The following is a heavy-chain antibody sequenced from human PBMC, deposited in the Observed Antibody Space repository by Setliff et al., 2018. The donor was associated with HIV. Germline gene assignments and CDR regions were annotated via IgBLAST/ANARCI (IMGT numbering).Heavy chain of an antibody. CDR2: IGSNGGST. V-gene: IGHV3-23*01. CDR3: AKDRGPEGAPYSYYGMDV. Sequence: HPGGSLRLSCAASGFTFSSYAMSWVRQAPGKGLEWVSVIGSNGGSTYYADSVKGRFTVSRDNSKNTLYLQMNSLRAEDTAVYYCAKDRGPEGAPYSYYGMDVWGQGTTVTVSS. CDR1: GFTFSSYA. J-gene: IGHJ6*02.